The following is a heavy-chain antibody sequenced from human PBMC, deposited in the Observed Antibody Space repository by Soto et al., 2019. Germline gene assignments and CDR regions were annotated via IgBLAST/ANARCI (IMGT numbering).Heavy chain of an antibody. Sequence: GCLILSCAASGFIFKIYWMHWVLQSPGKGLVWISRIYNDGTYSDYADSVRGRFTISRDNVNDTLYLQMNNLRAEDSGLYYCTRGPRPISTGTGAYWGQGTKVTVSS. CDR3: TRGPRPISTGTGAY. J-gene: IGHJ4*02. V-gene: IGHV3-74*01. D-gene: IGHD3-10*01. CDR2: IYNDGTYS. CDR1: GFIFKIYW.